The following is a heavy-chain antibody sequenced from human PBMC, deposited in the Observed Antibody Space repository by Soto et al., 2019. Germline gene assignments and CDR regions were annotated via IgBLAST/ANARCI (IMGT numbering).Heavy chain of an antibody. CDR3: ARDGDVNTGFGKDY. CDR1: GFTFSSYG. CDR2: IWHDGGNK. J-gene: IGHJ4*02. Sequence: GGSLRLSCAASGFTFSSYGIHWVRQAPGKGLEWVAFIWHDGGNKFYAESVKGRFTISRDNSKNTLYLQMTSLSAEDTAMYYCARDGDVNTGFGKDYWGQGTLVTVSS. V-gene: IGHV3-33*01. D-gene: IGHD3-16*01.